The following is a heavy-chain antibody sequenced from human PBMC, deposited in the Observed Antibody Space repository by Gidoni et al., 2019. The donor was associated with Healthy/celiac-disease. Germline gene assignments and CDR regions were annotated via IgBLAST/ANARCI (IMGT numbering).Heavy chain of an antibody. D-gene: IGHD6-13*01. Sequence: EVQLEQSGAAVKKRGASLRISGKGYGYSVARYWISWVRQMTGKGLEWMGRIDPRYSDTTYSPSFQGHVTISADKSISTAYLQWSSLNASDTAMYYCARYIAAAGTSDHPHDSFDIWGQGTMVTVSS. CDR1: GYSVARYW. J-gene: IGHJ3*02. V-gene: IGHV5-10-1*01. CDR3: ARYIAAAGTSDHPHDSFDI. CDR2: IDPRYSDT.